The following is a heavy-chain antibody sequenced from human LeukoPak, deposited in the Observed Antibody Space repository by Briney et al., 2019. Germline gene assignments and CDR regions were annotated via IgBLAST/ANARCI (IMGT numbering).Heavy chain of an antibody. J-gene: IGHJ4*02. Sequence: KTGGSLRLSCAASGFTFSDYYMSWIRQAPGKGLEWVSYISSSGSTIYYADSVKGRFTISRDNAKNSLYLQMNSLRAEDTAVYYCARDHLGSSGWYYALDYWGQGTLVTVSS. V-gene: IGHV3-11*01. CDR2: ISSSGSTI. D-gene: IGHD6-19*01. CDR3: ARDHLGSSGWYYALDY. CDR1: GFTFSDYY.